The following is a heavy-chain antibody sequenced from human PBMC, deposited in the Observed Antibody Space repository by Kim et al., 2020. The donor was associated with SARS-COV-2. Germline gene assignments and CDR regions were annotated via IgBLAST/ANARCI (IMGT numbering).Heavy chain of an antibody. V-gene: IGHV1-8*01. Sequence: PSVKVSCKASGYTFTSYDIKWVRQAAGQGLEWMGWMNPSTGNIGYIQKFKGRLTMTRDTSMSTAYMELTNLRSEDTAVYFCARQLLGFYGGYYYYGLYV. D-gene: IGHD3-22*01. CDR2: MNPSTGNI. CDR1: GYTFTSYD. J-gene: IGHJ6*01. CDR3: ARQLLGFYGGYYYYGLYV.